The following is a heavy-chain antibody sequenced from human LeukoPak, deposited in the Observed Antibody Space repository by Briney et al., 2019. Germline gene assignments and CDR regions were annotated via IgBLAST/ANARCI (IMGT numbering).Heavy chain of an antibody. Sequence: ASVKVSCKASGYTFTSYYMHWVRQAPGQGLEWMGIINPSGGSTSYAQKFQGRVTMTRDMSTSTVYMELSSLRSEDTAVYYCARVSVGATKLAYFDYWGQGTLVTVSS. CDR2: INPSGGST. V-gene: IGHV1-46*01. CDR1: GYTFTSYY. D-gene: IGHD1-26*01. CDR3: ARVSVGATKLAYFDY. J-gene: IGHJ4*02.